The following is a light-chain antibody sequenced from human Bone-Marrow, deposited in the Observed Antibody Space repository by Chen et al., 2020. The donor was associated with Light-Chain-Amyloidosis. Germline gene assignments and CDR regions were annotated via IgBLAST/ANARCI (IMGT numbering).Light chain of an antibody. J-gene: IGLJ3*02. CDR1: SSDVGGYNY. Sequence: QSALTQPASVSGSPGQSITISCTGTSSDVGGYNYVSWDQHHPGEAPKLMIYEVSNRPSGVSNRFSGSKSGNTASLTISGLQAEDEADYYCSSFTSRSTRVFGGGTKLTVL. V-gene: IGLV2-14*01. CDR3: SSFTSRSTRV. CDR2: EVS.